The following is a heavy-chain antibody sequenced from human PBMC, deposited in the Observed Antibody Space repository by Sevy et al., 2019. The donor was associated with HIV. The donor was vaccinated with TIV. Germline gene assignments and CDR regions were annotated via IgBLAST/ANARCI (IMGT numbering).Heavy chain of an antibody. J-gene: IGHJ6*02. V-gene: IGHV3-23*01. CDR1: GFTFSNYA. Sequence: GGSLRLSCAASGFTFSNYALTWVRQAPGKGLDWVSSITGSSTTIYYADSVKGRFTVSRDNSNNTLYLHINSLRAEDTAVYYCAKTIDSGGGVVPAANYYYYGMDVWGQGTTVTVSS. CDR2: ITGSSTTI. D-gene: IGHD2-2*01. CDR3: AKTIDSGGGVVPAANYYYYGMDV.